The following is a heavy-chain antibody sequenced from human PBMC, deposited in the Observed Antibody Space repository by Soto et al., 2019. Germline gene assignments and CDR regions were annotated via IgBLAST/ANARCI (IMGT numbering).Heavy chain of an antibody. CDR1: GYTFTSYG. J-gene: IGHJ4*02. CDR2: ISAYNGNT. D-gene: IGHD2-2*01. CDR3: ARDTSNYFDY. V-gene: IGHV1-18*01. Sequence: GXSVKVSCTRSGYTFTSYGSRLVRQAPGQGLEWMGWISAYNGNTNYAQKLQGRVTMTTDTSTSTAYMELRSLRSDDTAVYYCARDTSNYFDYWGQGTLVTVSS.